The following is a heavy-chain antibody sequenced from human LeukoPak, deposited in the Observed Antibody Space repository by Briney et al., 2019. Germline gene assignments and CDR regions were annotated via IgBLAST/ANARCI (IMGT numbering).Heavy chain of an antibody. CDR3: ARGGRGYYDSSGYYLH. CDR1: GFTFSSYA. Sequence: GGSLRLSCAASGFTFSSYAMHWVRQAPGKGLEYVSAISSNGGSTYYANSVKGRFTISRDNAKNTLYLQMNSLRAEDTAVYYCARGGRGYYDSSGYYLHWGQGTLVTVSS. CDR2: ISSNGGST. J-gene: IGHJ4*02. V-gene: IGHV3-64*01. D-gene: IGHD3-22*01.